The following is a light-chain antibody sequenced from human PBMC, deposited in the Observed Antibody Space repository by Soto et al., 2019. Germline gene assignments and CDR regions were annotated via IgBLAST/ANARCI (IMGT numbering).Light chain of an antibody. Sequence: GPGQRVTISCTGSSSNIGAIYDVHWYQQLPGTAPKLLIYGNTNRPSGVPDRFSGSKSGTSASLAITGLQAEDEADYYCQSYDSSLSGWVFGGGTKLTVL. CDR3: QSYDSSLSGWV. CDR2: GNT. V-gene: IGLV1-40*01. CDR1: SSNIGAIYD. J-gene: IGLJ3*02.